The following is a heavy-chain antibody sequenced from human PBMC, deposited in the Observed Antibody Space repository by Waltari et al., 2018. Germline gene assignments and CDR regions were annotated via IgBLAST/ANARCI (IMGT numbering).Heavy chain of an antibody. CDR1: GFTFSPYA. CDR3: ARDPSGSTRGWADY. V-gene: IGHV3-30-3*01. D-gene: IGHD3-10*01. CDR2: TPYDETEK. Sequence: QVQLVESGGGVVQPGGSLRLSCAASGFTFSPYAMHWVRQAPGKGLEWVAVTPYDETEKYYVDSVKGRFIISKDNSKNTLYLEMNNLRVDDTAIYYCARDPSGSTRGWADYWGQGTLVTVSS. J-gene: IGHJ4*02.